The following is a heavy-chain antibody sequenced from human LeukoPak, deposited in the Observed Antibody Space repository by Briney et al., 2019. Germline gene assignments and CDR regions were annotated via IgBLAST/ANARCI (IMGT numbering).Heavy chain of an antibody. Sequence: SETLSLTCTVSGGSISSSSYYWGWIRQPPGKGLEWIGSIYYSGSTYYNPSLKSRVTISVDTSKNQFSLKLSSVTAADTAVYYCARWYSSSWYVSDYWGQGTLVTVSS. D-gene: IGHD6-13*01. CDR1: GGSISSSSYY. CDR3: ARWYSSSWYVSDY. J-gene: IGHJ4*02. V-gene: IGHV4-39*07. CDR2: IYYSGST.